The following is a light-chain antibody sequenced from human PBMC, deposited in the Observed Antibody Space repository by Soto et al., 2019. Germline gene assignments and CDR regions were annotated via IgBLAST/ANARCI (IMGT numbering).Light chain of an antibody. J-gene: IGLJ2*01. V-gene: IGLV2-8*01. CDR3: SSYAGSNNFKV. CDR1: SSDVGNYNY. Sequence: QSALTQPPSASGSPGQSVTISCTGTSSDVGNYNYVSWYQQHPGKAPKLMIYEVNKRPSGVPDRFSGSKSGNTASLTVSGLKAEDEADYYCSSYAGSNNFKVFGGGTKVTVL. CDR2: EVN.